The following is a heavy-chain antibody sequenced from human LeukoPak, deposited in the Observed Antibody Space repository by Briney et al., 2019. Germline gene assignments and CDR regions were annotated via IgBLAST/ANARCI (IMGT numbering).Heavy chain of an antibody. Sequence: GESLKISCKGSGYSFTRYWFGWVRQMPGKGVEGMGIIYPGDSDTRYSPSFQGQVTLSADKSISTAFLQWSSLKASDTAMYYCARQDERLQLGYWGQGTLVTVSS. CDR1: GYSFTRYW. J-gene: IGHJ4*02. D-gene: IGHD5-24*01. CDR3: ARQDERLQLGY. CDR2: IYPGDSDT. V-gene: IGHV5-51*01.